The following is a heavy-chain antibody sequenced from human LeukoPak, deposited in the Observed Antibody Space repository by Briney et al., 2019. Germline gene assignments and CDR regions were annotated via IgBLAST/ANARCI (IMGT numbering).Heavy chain of an antibody. CDR2: IYYSGST. CDR1: GWSFNDYY. Sequence: SETLSLTCAAYGWSFNDYYWSWIRQPPGKGLEWIGYIYYSGSTNYNPSLKSRVTISVDTSKNQFSLKLSSVTAADTAVYYCARLRLRYFDWLPFDYYMDVWGKGTTVTVSS. CDR3: ARLRLRYFDWLPFDYYMDV. D-gene: IGHD3-9*01. J-gene: IGHJ6*03. V-gene: IGHV4-59*08.